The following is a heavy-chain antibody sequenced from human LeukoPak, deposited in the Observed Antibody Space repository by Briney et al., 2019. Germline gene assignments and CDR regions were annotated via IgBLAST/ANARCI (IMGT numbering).Heavy chain of an antibody. V-gene: IGHV3-30-3*01. J-gene: IGHJ6*02. CDR2: ISYDGSNK. CDR3: AIILAAAGKGDYYYGMDV. Sequence: GGSLRLSCAASGFTFSSYAMHWVRQAPGKGLEWVAVISYDGSNKYYADSVKGRFTISRDNSKNTLYLQMNSLRAEDTAVYYCAIILAAAGKGDYYYGMDVWGQGTTVTVSS. D-gene: IGHD6-13*01. CDR1: GFTFSSYA.